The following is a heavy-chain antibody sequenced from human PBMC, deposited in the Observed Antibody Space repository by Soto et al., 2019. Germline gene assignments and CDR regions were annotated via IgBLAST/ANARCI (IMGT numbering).Heavy chain of an antibody. V-gene: IGHV3-48*03. D-gene: IGHD3-22*01. Sequence: GSLRLSCAASGFTFSSYEMNWVRQAPGKGLEWVSYISSSGSTIYYADSVKGRFTISRDNAKNSLYLQMNSLRAEDTAVYYCARVHYDSSGYHLPDYWGQGTLVTVSS. CDR3: ARVHYDSSGYHLPDY. J-gene: IGHJ4*02. CDR2: ISSSGSTI. CDR1: GFTFSSYE.